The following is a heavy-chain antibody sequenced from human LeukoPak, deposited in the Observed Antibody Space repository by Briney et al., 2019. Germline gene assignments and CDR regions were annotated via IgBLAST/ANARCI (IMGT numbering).Heavy chain of an antibody. CDR1: GFTFSSYA. Sequence: GGSLRLSCVASGFTFSSYAMTWVRQAPGKGLEWVSAISGSADNTYYADSMKGRFTISRDNSKKILYLQMNSLRAEDTAVYYCGKEVERHFDLKYWGQGTLVTVSS. CDR2: ISGSADNT. J-gene: IGHJ4*02. CDR3: GKEVERHFDLKY. V-gene: IGHV3-23*01.